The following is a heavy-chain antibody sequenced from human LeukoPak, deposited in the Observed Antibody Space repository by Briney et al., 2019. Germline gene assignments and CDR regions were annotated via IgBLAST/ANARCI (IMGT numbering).Heavy chain of an antibody. CDR1: GYTFTTHG. CDR2: ISAHNGNT. Sequence: ASVKVSCKASGYTFTTHGNAWWRQAPGQGLEWMGWISAHNGNTNYAQSLQGRVTMTTDTSTNTAYMELRSLRSDDTAVYYCARDGYFDLWGRGTLVTVSS. CDR3: ARDGYFDL. J-gene: IGHJ2*01. V-gene: IGHV1-18*01.